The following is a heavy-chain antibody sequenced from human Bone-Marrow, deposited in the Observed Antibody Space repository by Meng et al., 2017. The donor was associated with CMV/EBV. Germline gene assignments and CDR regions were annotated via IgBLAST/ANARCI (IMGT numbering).Heavy chain of an antibody. V-gene: IGHV1-69*13. CDR2: IVLIFGSA. D-gene: IGHD4-23*01. CDR1: GGTFNNLA. J-gene: IGHJ5*02. CDR3: ATEGKVTLMNYFDP. Sequence: SVKVSCKASGGTFNNLAIHWVRQAPGQGLEWMGGIVLIFGSANYAQKFQGRVTISADESTSTVYMELGNLRSEDTAVYYCATEGKVTLMNYFDPWGQGNQVNVAS.